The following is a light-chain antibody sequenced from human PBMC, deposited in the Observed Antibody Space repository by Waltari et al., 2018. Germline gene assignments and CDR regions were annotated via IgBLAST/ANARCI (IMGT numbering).Light chain of an antibody. J-gene: IGKJ1*01. Sequence: EVVLTQSPGTLSLSPGERATLSCRASQSVGKYLAWYQQKPGQAPRLLIYHASTRAPGISDRFSGSGSGTDFSLTISRLEPEDFAVYYCQKYDSLPATFGQGTKVEIK. CDR1: QSVGKY. V-gene: IGKV3-20*01. CDR2: HAS. CDR3: QKYDSLPAT.